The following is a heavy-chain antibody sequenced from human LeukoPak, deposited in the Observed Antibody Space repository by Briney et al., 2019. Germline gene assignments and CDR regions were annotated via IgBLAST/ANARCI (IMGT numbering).Heavy chain of an antibody. CDR3: ARGGNSYYDSSGYPGWAFDI. D-gene: IGHD3-22*01. Sequence: SETLSLTCTVSGGSIRSSYYYWGWIRQPPGKGLEWIGSIYDSGSTYYNPSLQSRFTISVDTSKNPFSLKLSSVTAADTAVYYCARGGNSYYDSSGYPGWAFDIWGQGTMVTVSS. J-gene: IGHJ3*02. CDR1: GGSIRSSYYY. V-gene: IGHV4-39*07. CDR2: IYDSGST.